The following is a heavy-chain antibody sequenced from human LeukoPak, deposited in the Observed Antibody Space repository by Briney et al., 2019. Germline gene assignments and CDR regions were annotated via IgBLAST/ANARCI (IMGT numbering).Heavy chain of an antibody. CDR1: GFTFSSYW. V-gene: IGHV3-74*01. CDR2: INTDGSST. CDR3: AKGSNSGSYYGSEYFQH. D-gene: IGHD1-26*01. J-gene: IGHJ1*01. Sequence: GGSLRLSCTASGFTFSSYWMHWVRQAPGKGLVWVSRINTDGSSTSYADSVKGRFTISRDNAKNTLYLQMNSLRAEDTAVYYCAKGSNSGSYYGSEYFQHWGQGTLVTVSS.